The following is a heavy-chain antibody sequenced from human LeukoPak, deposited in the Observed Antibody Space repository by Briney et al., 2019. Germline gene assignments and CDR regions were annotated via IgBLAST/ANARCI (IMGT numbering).Heavy chain of an antibody. D-gene: IGHD3-10*01. CDR1: GFTFSSYG. CDR3: AKGGGCPDY. V-gene: IGHV3-30*18. CDR2: ISYDGSNK. J-gene: IGHJ4*02. Sequence: GGSLRLSCAASGFTFSSYGVHWVRQAPGKGLEWVAVISYDGSNKYYADSVKGRFTISRDNSKNTLYLQMNSLRAEDTAAYYCAKGGGCPDYWGQGTLVTVSS.